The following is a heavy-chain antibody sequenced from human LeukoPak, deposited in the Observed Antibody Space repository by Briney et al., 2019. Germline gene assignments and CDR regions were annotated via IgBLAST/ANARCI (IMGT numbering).Heavy chain of an antibody. CDR2: IWYDGSNK. Sequence: GGSLRLSCAASGFTFSSYGMHWVRQAPGKGLEWVAVIWYDGSNKYYADSVKGRFTISRDNSKDTLYLQMNSLRAEDTAVYYCAKDKRYSSSGVDYWGQGTLVTVSS. V-gene: IGHV3-30*02. J-gene: IGHJ4*02. D-gene: IGHD6-6*01. CDR1: GFTFSSYG. CDR3: AKDKRYSSSGVDY.